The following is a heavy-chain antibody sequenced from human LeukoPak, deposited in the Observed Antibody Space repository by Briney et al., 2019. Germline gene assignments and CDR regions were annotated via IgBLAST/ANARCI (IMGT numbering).Heavy chain of an antibody. Sequence: PGGSLRLSCAAPGFTFSSYGMHWVRQAPGKGLEWVAVIWYDGSNKYYADSVKGRFTISRDNSKNTLYLQMNSLRAEDTAVYYCANDIVGATAYWGQGTLVTVSS. J-gene: IGHJ4*02. V-gene: IGHV3-33*06. CDR2: IWYDGSNK. CDR3: ANDIVGATAY. CDR1: GFTFSSYG. D-gene: IGHD1-26*01.